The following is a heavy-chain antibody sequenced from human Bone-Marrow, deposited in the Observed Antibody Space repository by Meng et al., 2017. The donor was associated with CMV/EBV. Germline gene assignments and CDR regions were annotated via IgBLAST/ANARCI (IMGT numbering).Heavy chain of an antibody. CDR1: GGSFSGYY. CDR2: VYYSGRS. Sequence: GSLRLSCAVYGGSFSGYYWSWIRQPPGKGLEWIGSVYYSGRSNYASSLKSRVTISVDTSKNQFSLKLTSVTAADSAVYYCVSGLGYWGQGTLVAVSS. V-gene: IGHV4-34*01. J-gene: IGHJ4*02. D-gene: IGHD2/OR15-2a*01. CDR3: VSGLGY.